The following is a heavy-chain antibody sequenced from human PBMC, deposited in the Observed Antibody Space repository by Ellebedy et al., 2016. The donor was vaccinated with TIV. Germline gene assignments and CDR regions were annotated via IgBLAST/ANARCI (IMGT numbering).Heavy chain of an antibody. Sequence: GESLKISXAASGFTFRDYVMHWVRQAPGRGLEWVAAISFAGNHKHYADAVQGRFTISRDNSKNTLYLQMNSLTSEDTAVYYCARLMEVATVVYYYGMDVWGQGTTVTVSS. CDR1: GFTFRDYV. J-gene: IGHJ6*02. CDR2: ISFAGNHK. V-gene: IGHV3-30-3*01. CDR3: ARLMEVATVVYYYGMDV. D-gene: IGHD5-24*01.